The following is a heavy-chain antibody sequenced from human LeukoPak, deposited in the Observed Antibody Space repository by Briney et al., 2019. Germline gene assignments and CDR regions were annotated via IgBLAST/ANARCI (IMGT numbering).Heavy chain of an antibody. CDR1: GGASSSSNW. CDR3: ARFFVYSNCFDH. D-gene: IGHD4-11*01. V-gene: IGHV4-4*02. J-gene: IGHJ4*02. CDR2: IYHSGST. Sequence: PSGTLSLTRAVSGGASSSSNWWSWVRQPPGKGLEWIGEIYHSGSTNYNPSLKSRVTISVDTSENQFSLKLTSVTAADTAVYYCARFFVYSNCFDHWGQGTLVTVSS.